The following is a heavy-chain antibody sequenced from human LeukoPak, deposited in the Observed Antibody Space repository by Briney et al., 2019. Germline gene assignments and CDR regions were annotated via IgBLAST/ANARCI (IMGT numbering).Heavy chain of an antibody. D-gene: IGHD1-26*01. CDR3: TTYGSYSDYMDV. Sequence: GGSLRLSCAASGFTFSTYSMNWVRQAPGKGLEWVSSISSSSSYIYYADSVKGRFTISRDNSKNTLYLQMNSLKTEDTAVYYCTTYGSYSDYMDVWGKGTTVTISS. CDR2: ISSSSSYI. V-gene: IGHV3-21*03. J-gene: IGHJ6*03. CDR1: GFTFSTYS.